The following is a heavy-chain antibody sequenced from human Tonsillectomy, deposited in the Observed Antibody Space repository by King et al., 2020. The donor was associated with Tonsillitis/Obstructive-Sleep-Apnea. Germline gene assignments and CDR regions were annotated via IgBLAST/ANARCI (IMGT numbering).Heavy chain of an antibody. CDR1: GGSFSGYY. D-gene: IGHD2-2*01. Sequence: VQLQQWGAGLLKPSETLSLTCAVYGGSFSGYYWSWIRQPPGKGLEWIGEINHSGSTHYNPSLKIRVTISVDTSKNQFSLKLSSVTAADTAVYYCARGSCSSTSCYYDYWGQGTLVTVSS. CDR2: INHSGST. J-gene: IGHJ4*02. CDR3: ARGSCSSTSCYYDY. V-gene: IGHV4-34*01.